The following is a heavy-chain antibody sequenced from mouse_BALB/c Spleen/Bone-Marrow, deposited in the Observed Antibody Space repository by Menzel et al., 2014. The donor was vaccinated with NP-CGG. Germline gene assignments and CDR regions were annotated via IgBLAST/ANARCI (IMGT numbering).Heavy chain of an antibody. V-gene: IGHV5-4*02. Sequence: EVKVVESGGGLVKPGGSLKLSCAASGFIFSDYYMYWVRQTPEKRLEWVATISDGGSYTYYPDSVKGRFTISRDHAKNNMYLQMSSLKSEDTAMYYCARGIRYYGSIYGYLDVWGAGTAVTVSS. CDR1: GFIFSDYY. J-gene: IGHJ1*01. CDR2: ISDGGSYT. CDR3: ARGIRYYGSIYGYLDV. D-gene: IGHD1-1*01.